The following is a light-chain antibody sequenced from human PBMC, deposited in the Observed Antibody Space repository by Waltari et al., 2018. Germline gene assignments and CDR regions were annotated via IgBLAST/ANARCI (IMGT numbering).Light chain of an antibody. CDR1: QFVSSY. Sequence: DIQMTQSPSSLSASIGDRVTISCRASQFVSSYLNWFQQKPGKAPKLLIYDASSLESGVPSRFSGSGSGTEFTLTISSLQPDDFATYYCQQYSSYLPRTFGQGTRVEI. J-gene: IGKJ1*01. CDR2: DAS. CDR3: QQYSSYLPRT. V-gene: IGKV1-5*01.